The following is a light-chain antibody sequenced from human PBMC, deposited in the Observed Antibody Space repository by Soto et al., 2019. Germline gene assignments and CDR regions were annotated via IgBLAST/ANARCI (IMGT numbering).Light chain of an antibody. CDR2: EVS. J-gene: IGLJ1*01. V-gene: IGLV2-14*01. CDR1: SSDIGAYDY. Sequence: QSALTQPASVSGSPGQSMTVSCTGTSSDIGAYDYVSWYQQHPGKAPKVIISEVSKRPSGVSHRFSGSKSGNTASLTISGLQAEDEADYYCSSYTSSSTVGVFGTGTKLTVL. CDR3: SSYTSSSTVGV.